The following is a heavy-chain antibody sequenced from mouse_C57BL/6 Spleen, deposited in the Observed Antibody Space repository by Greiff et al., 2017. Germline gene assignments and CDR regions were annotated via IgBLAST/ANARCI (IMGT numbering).Heavy chain of an antibody. V-gene: IGHV1-39*01. CDR2: INPNYGTT. CDR3: ARKLYYGNYEAMDY. D-gene: IGHD2-1*01. Sequence: VQLQQSGPELVKPGASVKISCKASGYSFTDYNMNWVKQSNGKSLEWIGVINPNYGTTSYNQKFKGKATLTVDQSSSKAYMQLNSLTSEDSAVYYCARKLYYGNYEAMDYWGQGTSVTVSS. CDR1: GYSFTDYN. J-gene: IGHJ4*01.